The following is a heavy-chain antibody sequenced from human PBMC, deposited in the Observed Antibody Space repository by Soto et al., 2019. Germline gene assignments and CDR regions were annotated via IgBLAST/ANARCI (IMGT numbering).Heavy chain of an antibody. CDR2: ISGSGGST. Sequence: GGSLRLSCAASGFTFSSYAMSWVRQAPGKGLEWVSAISGSGGSTYYADSVKGRFTISRDNSKNTLYLQMNSLRAEDTAVYYCAKDSSMVRGVIINGFDYWGQGTLVTVSS. D-gene: IGHD3-10*01. V-gene: IGHV3-23*01. J-gene: IGHJ4*02. CDR1: GFTFSSYA. CDR3: AKDSSMVRGVIINGFDY.